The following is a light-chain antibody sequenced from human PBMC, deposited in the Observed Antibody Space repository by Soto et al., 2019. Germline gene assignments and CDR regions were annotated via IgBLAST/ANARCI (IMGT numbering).Light chain of an antibody. CDR3: QKYNSDRWT. CDR1: QGISNY. CDR2: AAS. V-gene: IGKV1-27*01. Sequence: DIRMTQSPSSLSASVGDRVTITCRASQGISNYLAWYQQKQGKVPKILIYAASTLQSGVPSRFSGSGSGTDFTLPISRLQPEDVATYYCQKYNSDRWTFGQGTKVDIK. J-gene: IGKJ1*01.